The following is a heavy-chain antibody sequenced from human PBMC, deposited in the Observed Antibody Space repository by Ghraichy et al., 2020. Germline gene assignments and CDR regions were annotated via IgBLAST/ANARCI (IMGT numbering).Heavy chain of an antibody. J-gene: IGHJ4*02. CDR2: ISASGGST. D-gene: IGHD6-19*01. Sequence: GGSLRLSCAASGFTFSSYAMTWVRQAPGKGLEWVSAISASGGSTYYADSVKGRFTISRDNSKNTLYLQMSSLRAEDTAVYYCAKGSGSGWYYFDYWGQGTLVTVSS. CDR1: GFTFSSYA. V-gene: IGHV3-23*01. CDR3: AKGSGSGWYYFDY.